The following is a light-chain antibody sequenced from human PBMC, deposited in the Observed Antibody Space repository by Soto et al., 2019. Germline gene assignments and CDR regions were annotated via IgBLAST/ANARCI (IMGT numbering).Light chain of an antibody. CDR1: QSVSSY. CDR3: QQRSNLPPT. Sequence: EIVLTQSPATLSLSPGERATLSCRASQSVSSYLAWYQQKPGQAPRLLIYDASNRATGIPARFSGSGSGTDFTLTISSLEPEEFAVYYCQQRSNLPPTFGQGTRLEIK. CDR2: DAS. J-gene: IGKJ5*01. V-gene: IGKV3-11*01.